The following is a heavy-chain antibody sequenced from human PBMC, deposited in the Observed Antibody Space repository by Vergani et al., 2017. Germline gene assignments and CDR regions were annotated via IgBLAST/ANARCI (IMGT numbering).Heavy chain of an antibody. D-gene: IGHD3-10*01. Sequence: QVQLVQSGAEVKKPGSSVKVSCKASGGTFSSYAISWVRQAPGQGLEWMGRIIPIFGTANYAQKFQGRVTITAEESTSTAYRELSSLRSEDTAVYYCASLIMGSGSYGEGDYWGQGTLVTVSS. CDR2: IIPIFGTA. CDR1: GGTFSSYA. V-gene: IGHV1-69*18. CDR3: ASLIMGSGSYGEGDY. J-gene: IGHJ4*02.